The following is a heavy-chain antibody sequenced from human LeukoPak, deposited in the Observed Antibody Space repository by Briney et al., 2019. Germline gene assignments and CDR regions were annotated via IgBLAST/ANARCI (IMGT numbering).Heavy chain of an antibody. J-gene: IGHJ4*02. V-gene: IGHV3-23*01. CDR2: ISGNAGST. CDR1: GFTFRSYA. D-gene: IGHD1-1*01. CDR3: AKETNSAFDY. Sequence: GGSLRLSCAASGFTFRSYAMSWVRQAPGKGLEWVSGISGNAGSTYYADSVKGRFTISRDSSKSTLYLQMNSLRAEDTAAYYCAKETNSAFDYWGQGTLVTVSS.